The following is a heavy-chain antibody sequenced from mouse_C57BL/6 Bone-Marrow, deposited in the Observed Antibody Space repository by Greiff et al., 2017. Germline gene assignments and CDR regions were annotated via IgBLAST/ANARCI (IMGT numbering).Heavy chain of an antibody. J-gene: IGHJ1*03. D-gene: IGHD2-3*01. CDR3: ARGRLLRWYFDV. Sequence: EVQLVESGPSLVRPSQTLSLTCTVTGFSINSDCYWIWIRQFPGNKLEYIGYTFYSGITYYNPSLESRTYITRDTSTNQFSLKLSSVTTEDTATYYRARGRLLRWYFDVWGTGTTVTVSS. CDR2: TFYSGIT. V-gene: IGHV3-3*01. CDR1: GFSINSDCY.